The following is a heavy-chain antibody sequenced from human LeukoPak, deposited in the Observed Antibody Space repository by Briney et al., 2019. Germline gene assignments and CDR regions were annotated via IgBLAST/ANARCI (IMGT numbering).Heavy chain of an antibody. J-gene: IGHJ4*02. CDR2: IIPILGIA. CDR3: ARDWNGSGTAFDH. D-gene: IGHD1-1*01. Sequence: ASVKVSCKASGGTFSSYAISWVRQAPGQGLEWMGRIIPILGIANYAQKFQGRVTITADKSTSTAYMELSSLRSEDTAVYYCARDWNGSGTAFDHWGQGTLVTVSS. V-gene: IGHV1-69*04. CDR1: GGTFSSYA.